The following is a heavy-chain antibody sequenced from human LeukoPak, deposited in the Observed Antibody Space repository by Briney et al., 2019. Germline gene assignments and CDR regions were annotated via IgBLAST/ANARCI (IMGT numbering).Heavy chain of an antibody. CDR1: GGSISGRSYH. CDR2: INYSGTT. V-gene: IGHV4-39*01. J-gene: IGHJ4*02. D-gene: IGHD5-18*01. Sequence: SETLSLTCTVSGGSISGRSYHWGWTRQSPGKGLEWIGSINYSGTTYYNPSLKSRVTISVDTSKNQFSLKVSSVTAADTAVYYCATTYSYTSGGYDYWGQGTLVTVSS. CDR3: ATTYSYTSGGYDY.